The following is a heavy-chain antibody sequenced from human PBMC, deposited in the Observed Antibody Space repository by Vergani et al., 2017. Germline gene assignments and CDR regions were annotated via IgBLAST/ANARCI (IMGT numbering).Heavy chain of an antibody. J-gene: IGHJ4*02. CDR2: IIPILGIA. V-gene: IGHV1-69*04. CDR1: GGTFSSYA. Sequence: QVQLVQSGAEVKKPGSSVKVSCKASGGTFSSYAISWVRQAPGQGLEWMGRIIPILGIANYAQKLQGRVTMTTDTSTSTAYMELRSLRSDDTAVYYCARDRWGSYTGKLDYWGQGTLVTVSS. D-gene: IGHD3-16*01. CDR3: ARDRWGSYTGKLDY.